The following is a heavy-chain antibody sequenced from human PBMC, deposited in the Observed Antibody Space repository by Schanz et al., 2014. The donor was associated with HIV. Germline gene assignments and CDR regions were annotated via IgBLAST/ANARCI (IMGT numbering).Heavy chain of an antibody. CDR3: VRDQSLWGSGYTYFDH. D-gene: IGHD5-12*01. J-gene: IGHJ4*02. V-gene: IGHV3-33*01. Sequence: QVQLVESGGGVVQPGRSLRLSCAASGFTFSSYGMHWVRQVPGKGLEWVAVIWFDGSNKYYGDSVKGRFTIARDNSKNTLYRQMNSLRVEETAVYHCVRDQSLWGSGYTYFDHWGQGTQVTGSS. CDR2: IWFDGSNK. CDR1: GFTFSSYG.